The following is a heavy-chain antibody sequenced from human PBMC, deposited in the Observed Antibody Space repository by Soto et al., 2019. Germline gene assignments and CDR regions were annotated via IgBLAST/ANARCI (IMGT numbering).Heavy chain of an antibody. D-gene: IGHD1-26*01. Sequence: PGGSLRLSCAASGFTFSSYWMHWVRQAPGKGLVWVSRINSDGSSTSYADSVKGRFTISRDNSKNTLYLQMGSLRAEDMAVYYCARVLWEGDDAFDIWGQGTMVTVSS. CDR2: INSDGSST. J-gene: IGHJ3*02. V-gene: IGHV3-74*01. CDR3: ARVLWEGDDAFDI. CDR1: GFTFSSYW.